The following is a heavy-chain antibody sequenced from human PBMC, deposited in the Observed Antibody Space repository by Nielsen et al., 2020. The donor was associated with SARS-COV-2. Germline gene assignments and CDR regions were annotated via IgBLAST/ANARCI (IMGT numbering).Heavy chain of an antibody. J-gene: IGHJ6*02. D-gene: IGHD4-23*01. CDR3: ARLRWQDGYYYGMDV. CDR1: GFTFDDYA. Sequence: GGSLRLSCAASGFTFDDYAMHWVRQAPGKGLEWVSGISWNSGSIGYADSVKGRFTISRDNAKNSLYLQMNSLRAEDTALYHCARLRWQDGYYYGMDVWGQGTTVTVSS. CDR2: ISWNSGSI. V-gene: IGHV3-9*01.